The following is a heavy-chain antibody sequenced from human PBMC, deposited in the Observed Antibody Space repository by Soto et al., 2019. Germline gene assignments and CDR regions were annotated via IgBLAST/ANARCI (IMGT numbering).Heavy chain of an antibody. CDR1: GGTFSSYA. J-gene: IGHJ3*02. Sequence: GASVQVSCKASGGTFSSYAISWVRQAPGQGLEWMGGIIPIFGTANYAQKFQGRVTITADESTSTAYMELSSLRSEDTAVYYCARASSNHPFDAFDIWGQGTMVTVSS. V-gene: IGHV1-69*13. CDR2: IIPIFGTA. CDR3: ARASSNHPFDAFDI.